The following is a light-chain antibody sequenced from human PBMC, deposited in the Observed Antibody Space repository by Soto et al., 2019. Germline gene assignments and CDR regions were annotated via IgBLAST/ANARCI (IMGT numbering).Light chain of an antibody. V-gene: IGKV3-11*01. CDR2: DAS. Sequence: EIVLTQSPATLSLSPGERATLSCRASQSVSSYLAWYQQKPGQAPRLLIYDASNRATGIPARFSGSGSGTDFTLTIIILEPEDFAVYYCQQRETFGQGTKVEIK. CDR3: QQRET. CDR1: QSVSSY. J-gene: IGKJ1*01.